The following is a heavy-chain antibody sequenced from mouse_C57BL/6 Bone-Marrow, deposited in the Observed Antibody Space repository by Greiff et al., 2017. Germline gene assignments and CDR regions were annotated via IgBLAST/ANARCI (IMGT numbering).Heavy chain of an antibody. CDR1: GYTFTDYN. CDR3: ARLGIYYDSYYAMDY. V-gene: IGHV1-22*01. CDR2: INPNNGGT. Sequence: VQLQQSGPELVKPGASVKMSCKASGYTFTDYNMHWVKQSHGKSLEWIGYINPNNGGTSYNQKFKGKATLTVNKSSSTAYMELRSLTSEDSAVXDCARLGIYYDSYYAMDYWGQGTSVTVSA. D-gene: IGHD2-4*01. J-gene: IGHJ4*01.